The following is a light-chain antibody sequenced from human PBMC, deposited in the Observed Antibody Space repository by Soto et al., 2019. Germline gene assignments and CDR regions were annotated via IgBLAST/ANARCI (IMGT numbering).Light chain of an antibody. J-gene: IGKJ2*01. V-gene: IGKV3-11*01. Sequence: EIVLTQSPATLSLSPGERATLSCRASQSVSTYLAWYQQKPGQAPRLLIYDASNRATGIPARFSGSGSGTDFTLTISSLEPEDFAVYYCQQRSNRPMYTFGQGTKVEIK. CDR3: QQRSNRPMYT. CDR1: QSVSTY. CDR2: DAS.